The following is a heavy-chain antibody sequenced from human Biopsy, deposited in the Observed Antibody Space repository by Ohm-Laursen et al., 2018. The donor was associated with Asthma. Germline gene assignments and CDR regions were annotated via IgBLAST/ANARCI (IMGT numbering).Heavy chain of an antibody. CDR2: ISYSGST. CDR1: GGSVSSGSYY. V-gene: IGHV4-61*01. J-gene: IGHJ2*01. Sequence: TLSLTCTVSGGSVSSGSYYWSWIRQPPGKGLAWVSYISYSGSTDYNPSLKSRLTISMDTSKNQFSLKLSSVTAAATAVYYCARVPTTLRYFDLWGRGTLVTVSS. D-gene: IGHD2-15*01. CDR3: ARVPTTLRYFDL.